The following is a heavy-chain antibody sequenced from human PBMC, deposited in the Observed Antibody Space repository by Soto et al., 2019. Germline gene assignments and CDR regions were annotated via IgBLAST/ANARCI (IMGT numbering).Heavy chain of an antibody. V-gene: IGHV4-61*01. CDR3: ARARLYCRGGSCWPSGFDP. CDR2: IYFSGSA. J-gene: IGHJ5*02. D-gene: IGHD2-15*01. CDR1: GGSVSSGSTY. Sequence: ERLCRTGTVSGGSVSSGSTYGSWIRQPPGKGLEWIGYIYFSGSANYSPSLKSRVTISVDTSKDQFSLKLTSVTPADTAVYYCARARLYCRGGSCWPSGFDPWGQGTLVTVSS.